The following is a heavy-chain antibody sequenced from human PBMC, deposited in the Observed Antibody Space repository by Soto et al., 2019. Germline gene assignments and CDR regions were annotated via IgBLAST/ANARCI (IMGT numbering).Heavy chain of an antibody. D-gene: IGHD5-18*01. CDR3: ARKGYSYGYEGVDY. Sequence: QVHLVQSGAEVKKPGSSVKVSCKASGGTFSSYAISWVRQAPGQGLEWMGGIIPIFGTANYAQKFQGRVTITADESTSTAYMELSSLRSQDTAVYYCARKGYSYGYEGVDYWGQGTLVTVSS. CDR1: GGTFSSYA. CDR2: IIPIFGTA. J-gene: IGHJ4*02. V-gene: IGHV1-69*12.